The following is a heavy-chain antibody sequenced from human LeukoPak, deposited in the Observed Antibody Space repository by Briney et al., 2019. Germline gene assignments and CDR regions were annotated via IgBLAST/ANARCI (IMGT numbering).Heavy chain of an antibody. CDR3: ARGRAAAVYYYYYYMDV. J-gene: IGHJ6*03. CDR1: GGSISSSSDY. CDR2: IYYSGYT. Sequence: SETLSLTCTVSGGSISSSSDYWGWIRQPPGKGLEWIGSIYYSGYTYYNPSLKSRVTISVDTSKNQFSLKLSSVTAADTAVYYCARGRAAAVYYYYYYMDVWGKGTTVTVSS. D-gene: IGHD6-13*01. V-gene: IGHV4-39*07.